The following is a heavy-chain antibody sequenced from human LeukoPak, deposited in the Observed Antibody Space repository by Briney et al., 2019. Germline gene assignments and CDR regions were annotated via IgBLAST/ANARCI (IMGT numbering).Heavy chain of an antibody. Sequence: PSETLSLTCTVSGGSISSYYWSWIRQPPGKGLEWIGYIYYTGSTNYSPSLKSRVTISVDTSKNQFSLNVNSVTAADTAVYYCARMGAIAGASANPDYWGQGTLVTVSS. CDR2: IYYTGST. V-gene: IGHV4-59*01. CDR3: ARMGAIAGASANPDY. J-gene: IGHJ4*02. D-gene: IGHD4/OR15-4a*01. CDR1: GGSISSYY.